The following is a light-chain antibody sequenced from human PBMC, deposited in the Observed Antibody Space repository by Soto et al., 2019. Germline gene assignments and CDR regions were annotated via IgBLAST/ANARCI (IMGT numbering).Light chain of an antibody. V-gene: IGLV2-23*01. J-gene: IGLJ1*01. CDR2: EGT. CDR1: SSDVGSHNL. Sequence: QSALTQPASVSGSPGQSITISCTGTSSDVGSHNLVSWYQQHPGRAPKLMIYEGTKRPSGVSNRISDSKSGNTASLTISGIQAEDEADYYCCSYAGSSTYIFGSGTKLTVL. CDR3: CSYAGSSTYI.